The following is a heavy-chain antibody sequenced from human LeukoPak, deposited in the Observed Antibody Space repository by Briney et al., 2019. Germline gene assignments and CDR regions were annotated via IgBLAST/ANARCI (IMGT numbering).Heavy chain of an antibody. CDR3: ARDTTYYYDSSGQGPYDP. CDR2: INPNSGGT. D-gene: IGHD3-22*01. J-gene: IGHJ5*02. V-gene: IGHV1-2*02. CDR1: GYTFTGYY. Sequence: ASVKVSCKASGYTFTGYYMHWVRQAPGQGLEWMGWINPNSGGTNYAQKFQGRVTMTRDTSISTAYMELSRLRSDDTAVYYCARDTTYYYDSSGQGPYDPWGQGTLVTVSS.